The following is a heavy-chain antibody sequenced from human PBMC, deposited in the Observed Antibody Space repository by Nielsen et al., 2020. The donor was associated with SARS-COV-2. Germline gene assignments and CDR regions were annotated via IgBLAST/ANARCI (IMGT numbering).Heavy chain of an antibody. J-gene: IGHJ4*02. Sequence: GESLKISCAASGFTFSNAWMSWVRQAPGKGLEWVSSISSSSSYIYYADSVKGRFTISRDNAKNSLYLQMSSLRVEDTAIYYCARVWSPPTRIGESSPFDDWGQGTVVTVSS. CDR2: ISSSSSYI. CDR1: GFTFSNAW. D-gene: IGHD3-16*02. V-gene: IGHV3-21*01. CDR3: ARVWSPPTRIGESSPFDD.